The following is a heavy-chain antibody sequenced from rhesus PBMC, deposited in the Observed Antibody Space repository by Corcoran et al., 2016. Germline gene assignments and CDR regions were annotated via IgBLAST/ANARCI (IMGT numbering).Heavy chain of an antibody. V-gene: IGHV4-80*01. J-gene: IGHJ4*01. CDR2: INGNRGRT. D-gene: IGHD3-3*01. CDR1: GASISSYW. CDR3: ARARAGGYNFWSGYD. Sequence: QVQLQESGPGLVKPSETLSLTCAVSGASISSYWWSWLRQPPGKGLEWIGAINGNRGRTDYNPARKSGVTIAKDASKNQFSLKLSSVTAADTAVYYCARARAGGYNFWSGYDWGQGVLVTVSS.